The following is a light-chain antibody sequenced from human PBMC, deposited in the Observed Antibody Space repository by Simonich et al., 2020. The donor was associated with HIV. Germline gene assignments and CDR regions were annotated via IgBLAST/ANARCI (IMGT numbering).Light chain of an antibody. J-gene: IGKJ1*01. CDR3: QQYFSTPPWT. V-gene: IGKV1-12*01. CDR2: AAS. Sequence: DIQMTQSPSSVSASVGDRVTITCRASQGISRWLAWYQQKPGKAPKLLIYAASSLQSEVPSRFSGSGSGTDYILTITSLQPEDFATYYCQQYFSTPPWTFGRGTKVEIK. CDR1: QGISRW.